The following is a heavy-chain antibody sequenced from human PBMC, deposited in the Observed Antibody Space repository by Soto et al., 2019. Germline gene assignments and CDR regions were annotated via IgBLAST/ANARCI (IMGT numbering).Heavy chain of an antibody. CDR3: ARSRIAAAGTLIYYYYGMDV. D-gene: IGHD6-13*01. Sequence: GASVKVSCKVSGYTLTELSMHWVRQAPGKGLEWMGGFDPEDGETIYAQKFQGRVTMTEDTSTDTAYMELSSLRSEDTAVYYCARSRIAAAGTLIYYYYGMDVWGQGTTVTVSS. CDR2: FDPEDGET. CDR1: GYTLTELS. J-gene: IGHJ6*02. V-gene: IGHV1-24*01.